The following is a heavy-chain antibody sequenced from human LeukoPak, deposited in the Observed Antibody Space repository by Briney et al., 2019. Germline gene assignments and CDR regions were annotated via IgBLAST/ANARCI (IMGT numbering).Heavy chain of an antibody. Sequence: ASVKVSCKASGYTFTGYYMHWVRQAPGQGLEWMGRINPNSGGTNYAQKFQGRVTMTRDTSISTAYMELNSLRSEDTAVYYCATGGSYQSLPFDYWGQGTLVTVSS. J-gene: IGHJ4*02. CDR2: INPNSGGT. D-gene: IGHD1-26*01. CDR1: GYTFTGYY. V-gene: IGHV1-2*06. CDR3: ATGGSYQSLPFDY.